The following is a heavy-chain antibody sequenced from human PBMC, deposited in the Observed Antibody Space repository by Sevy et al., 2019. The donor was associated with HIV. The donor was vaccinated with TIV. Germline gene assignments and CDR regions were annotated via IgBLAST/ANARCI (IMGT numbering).Heavy chain of an antibody. D-gene: IGHD3-10*02. Sequence: GGSLRLSCSAFGFTFQTFAMHWVRQAPGKGPEWVAVISYDGSSQNYADSVKGRFTISSDNSKNTLFLQMNSLTPNDTAVYSCTKESLRGNYARGDFDRWGQGTLVTVSS. V-gene: IGHV3-30*18. CDR2: ISYDGSSQ. CDR1: GFTFQTFA. CDR3: TKESLRGNYARGDFDR. J-gene: IGHJ4*02.